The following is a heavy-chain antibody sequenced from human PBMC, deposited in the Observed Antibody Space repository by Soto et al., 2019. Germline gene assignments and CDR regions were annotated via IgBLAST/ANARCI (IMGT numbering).Heavy chain of an antibody. CDR3: ARGENDAFDI. V-gene: IGHV4-38-2*01. Sequence: SEPPSITSAVHGYSISNAYYWAWMRQPPGKGLEWIASVYRSGNTYYNPSLKSRVTISVDTSKNHFSLKLISVTATDTAVYYCARGENDAFDIWGQGSMVT. J-gene: IGHJ3*02. CDR1: GYSISNAYY. CDR2: VYRSGNT. D-gene: IGHD1-26*01.